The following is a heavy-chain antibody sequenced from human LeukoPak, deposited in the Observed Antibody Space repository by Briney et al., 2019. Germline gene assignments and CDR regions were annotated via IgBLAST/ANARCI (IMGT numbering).Heavy chain of an antibody. V-gene: IGHV3-21*01. D-gene: IGHD5-24*01. CDR1: GFTFSDYS. Sequence: GGSLRLSCAASGFTFSDYSVHWVRQAPGKGLEWVSSISTSSTYIYYADTVKGRFTISRDNAKNSLSLQMNSLRAEDTAVYYCAREGRDSYNFYWYFDLWGRGTLVTVSS. CDR2: ISTSSTYI. J-gene: IGHJ2*01. CDR3: AREGRDSYNFYWYFDL.